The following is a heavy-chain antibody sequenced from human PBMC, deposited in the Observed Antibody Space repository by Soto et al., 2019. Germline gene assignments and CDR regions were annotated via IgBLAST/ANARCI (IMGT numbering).Heavy chain of an antibody. CDR2: FIPIFGTP. CDR3: ARERSVGYCITTTCPKPFYYYAMDV. Sequence: QVQLVQSGAEVKKPGSSVEVSCKASGGTFSNYAFSWVRQAPGQGLEWMGGFIPIFGTPNYAQKFQGRVTVTADASTRTVYMELSSLRSEDTAVYYCARERSVGYCITTTCPKPFYYYAMDVWGQGTTVTVSS. D-gene: IGHD2-2*01. J-gene: IGHJ6*02. CDR1: GGTFSNYA. V-gene: IGHV1-69*01.